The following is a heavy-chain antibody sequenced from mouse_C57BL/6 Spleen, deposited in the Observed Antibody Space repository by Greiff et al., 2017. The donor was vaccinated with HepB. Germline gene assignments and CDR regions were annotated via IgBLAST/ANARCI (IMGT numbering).Heavy chain of an antibody. CDR3: ARIDSSGDDYAMDY. J-gene: IGHJ4*01. CDR2: IDPSDSET. CDR1: GYTFTSYW. D-gene: IGHD3-2*02. V-gene: IGHV1-52*01. Sequence: VQLQQPGAELVRPGSSVKLSCKASGYTFTSYWMHWVKQRPIQGLEWIGNIDPSDSETHYNQKFKDKATLTVDKSSSTAYMQLSSLTSEDSAVYYCARIDSSGDDYAMDYRGQGTSVTVSS.